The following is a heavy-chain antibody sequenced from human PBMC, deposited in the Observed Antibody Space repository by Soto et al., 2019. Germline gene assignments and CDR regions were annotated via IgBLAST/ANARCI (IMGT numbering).Heavy chain of an antibody. D-gene: IGHD1-1*01. CDR2: ISYDGSNK. CDR3: ASGLDWNDGGYYYGMDV. Sequence: QVQLVESGGGVVQPGRSLRLSCAASGFTFSSYAMHWVRQAPGKGLEWVAVISYDGSNKYYADSVKGRFTISRDNSKNTLYLQMNSLRAEDTAVYYCASGLDWNDGGYYYGMDVW. V-gene: IGHV3-30-3*01. J-gene: IGHJ6*01. CDR1: GFTFSSYA.